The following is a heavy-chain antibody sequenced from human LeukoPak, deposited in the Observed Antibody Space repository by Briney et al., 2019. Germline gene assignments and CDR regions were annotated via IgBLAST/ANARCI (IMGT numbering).Heavy chain of an antibody. CDR2: ISSNSNYM. CDR1: GFIFSYYS. V-gene: IGHV3-21*01. CDR3: ARSEFEAFAM. J-gene: IGHJ3*02. D-gene: IGHD3-10*01. Sequence: GGSLRLSCAASGFIFSYYSMNWVRQAPGEGLEWVSSISSNSNYMSYAHSVKGRFTISRDNAKNSLYLQMTSLRAEDTAVYYCARSEFEAFAMWGQGTRVTVSS.